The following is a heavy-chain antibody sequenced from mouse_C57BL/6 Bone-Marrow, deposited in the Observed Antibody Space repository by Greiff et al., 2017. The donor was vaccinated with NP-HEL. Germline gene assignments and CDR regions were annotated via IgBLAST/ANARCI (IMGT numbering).Heavy chain of an antibody. J-gene: IGHJ4*01. V-gene: IGHV1-15*01. CDR2: IDPETGGT. CDR3: TRWGDYDGYYAMDY. D-gene: IGHD2-4*01. CDR1: GYTFTDYE. Sequence: VQLQQSGAELVRPGASVTLSCKASGYTFTDYEMHWVKQTPVHGLEWIGAIDPETGGTAYNQKFKGKAILTADKSSSTAYMELRSLTSEDSAVYYCTRWGDYDGYYAMDYWGQGTSVTVSS.